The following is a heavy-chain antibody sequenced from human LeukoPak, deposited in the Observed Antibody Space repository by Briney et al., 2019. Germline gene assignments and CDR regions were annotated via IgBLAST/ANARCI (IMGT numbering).Heavy chain of an antibody. Sequence: PGGSLRLSCAASGFTFSSYAMHWVRQAPGKGLEWVAVISYDGNLKSYADSVKGRFTISRDNSKNTLYLQMNSLGAEDTAVFYCARIRLPTKGDAFDIWGQGTMVTVAS. J-gene: IGHJ3*02. V-gene: IGHV3-30*14. CDR3: ARIRLPTKGDAFDI. D-gene: IGHD1-1*01. CDR2: ISYDGNLK. CDR1: GFTFSSYA.